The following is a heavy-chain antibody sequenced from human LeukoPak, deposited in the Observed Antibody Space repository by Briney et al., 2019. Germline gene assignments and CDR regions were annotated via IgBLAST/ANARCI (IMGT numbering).Heavy chain of an antibody. V-gene: IGHV4-4*07. CDR1: GGSISSYY. Sequence: SETLSLTCTVSGGSISSYYWSWIRQPAGKGLEWIGRIYTSGSTNYNPSLKSRVTMSVDTSKNQFSLKLSSVTAADTAVYYCATSAAVAGWMGYFDYWGQGTLVTVSS. J-gene: IGHJ4*02. CDR2: IYTSGST. CDR3: ATSAAVAGWMGYFDY. D-gene: IGHD6-19*01.